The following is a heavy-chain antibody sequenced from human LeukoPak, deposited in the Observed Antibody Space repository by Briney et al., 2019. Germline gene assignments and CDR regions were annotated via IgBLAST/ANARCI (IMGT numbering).Heavy chain of an antibody. CDR1: EFSVGSNY. V-gene: IGHV3-7*01. Sequence: GGSLRLSCAASEFSVGSNYMAWVRQAPGKGLEWVANIKPDGGETYYVDSVKGRFTISRDNAKSSLYLQMNSLRAEDTAVYYCARDYNLGQGTLVTVSS. CDR3: ARDYN. CDR2: IKPDGGET. J-gene: IGHJ4*02.